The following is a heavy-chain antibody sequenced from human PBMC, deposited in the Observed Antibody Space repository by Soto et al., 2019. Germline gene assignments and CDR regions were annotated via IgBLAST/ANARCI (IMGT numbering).Heavy chain of an antibody. V-gene: IGHV1-3*01. CDR3: ARDLNGYSYGYY. J-gene: IGHJ4*02. Sequence: ASVKVSCKASGYTFTSYAMHWGRQAPGQRLEWMGWINAGNGNTKYSQKFQGRVTITRDTSASTAYMELSSLRSEDTAVYYCARDLNGYSYGYYWGQGTLVTVSS. CDR2: INAGNGNT. CDR1: GYTFTSYA. D-gene: IGHD5-18*01.